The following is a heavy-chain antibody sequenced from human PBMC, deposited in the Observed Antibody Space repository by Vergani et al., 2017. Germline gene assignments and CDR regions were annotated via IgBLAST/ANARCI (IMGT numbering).Heavy chain of an antibody. J-gene: IGHJ4*02. V-gene: IGHV4-30-2*01. Sequence: QLQLQESGSGLVKPSQTLSLTCAVSGASISSGSYSWSWIRQPPGEGLEWIGYIYHSGSAYYNPSLKSRVTISIDTSKNQFSLWLTSVTAADTAVYYCARVTTDXVDYWGQGTLVTVSS. D-gene: IGHD1-14*01. CDR1: GASISSGSYS. CDR2: IYHSGSA. CDR3: ARVTTDXVDY.